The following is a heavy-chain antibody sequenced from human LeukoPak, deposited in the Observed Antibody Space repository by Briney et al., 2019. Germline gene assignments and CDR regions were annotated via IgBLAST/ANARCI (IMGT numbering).Heavy chain of an antibody. CDR3: ARHGGGGESYPRVFDY. CDR2: IYYGGST. D-gene: IGHD1-26*01. V-gene: IGHV4-59*08. CDR1: GGSISPYY. Sequence: SETLSLTCTVSGGSISPYYWSWIRQPPGKGLEWIGYIYYGGSTNYNPSLNSRVTISVDTSKNQFSLKLSSMTAADTAVYYCARHGGGGESYPRVFDYWGRGNLVTVSS. J-gene: IGHJ4*02.